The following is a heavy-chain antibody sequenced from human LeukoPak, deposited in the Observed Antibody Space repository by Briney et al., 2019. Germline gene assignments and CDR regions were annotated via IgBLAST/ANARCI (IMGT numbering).Heavy chain of an antibody. CDR1: GFTFGYYA. D-gene: IGHD3-10*01. CDR3: TLSYGSGSYNTQYYFVY. J-gene: IGHJ4*02. CDR2: IRSKVCSGTT. V-gene: IGHV3-49*04. Sequence: GRSLRLSCTASGFTFGYYAMSWVRQAPGKGLEWVGFIRSKVCSGTTEYAASVRGRFTISRDDSKSIAYLEMSSLKIEDTAVYYCTLSYGSGSYNTQYYFVYWGPGTLVSVSS.